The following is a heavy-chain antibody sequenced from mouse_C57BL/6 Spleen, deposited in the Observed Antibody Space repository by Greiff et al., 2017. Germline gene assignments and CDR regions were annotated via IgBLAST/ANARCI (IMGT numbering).Heavy chain of an antibody. CDR2: IYPGSGNT. CDR3: ARGEYYNAMDY. V-gene: IGHV1-84*01. J-gene: IGHJ4*01. D-gene: IGHD2-12*01. Sequence: QVQLKQSGPELVKPGASVKISCKASGYTFTDYYINWVKQRPGQGLAWIGWIYPGSGNTKYNEKFKGKATLTVDTSSSTAYMQLSSLTSEDSAVYFCARGEYYNAMDYWGQGTSVTVSS. CDR1: GYTFTDYY.